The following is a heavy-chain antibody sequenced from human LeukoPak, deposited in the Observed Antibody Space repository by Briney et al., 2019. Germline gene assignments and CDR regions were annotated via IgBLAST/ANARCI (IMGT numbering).Heavy chain of an antibody. V-gene: IGHV3-9*01. CDR1: GFTFDDYA. CDR2: ISWNSGSI. D-gene: IGHD6-19*01. CDR3: AKVSSVAGTLGY. Sequence: GGSLRLSCAASGFTFDDYAMHWVRQAPGKGLEWVSGISWNSGSIGYADSVKGRFTISRDNAKNSLYLQMYSLRAEDTALYYCAKVSSVAGTLGYWGQGTLVTVSS. J-gene: IGHJ4*02.